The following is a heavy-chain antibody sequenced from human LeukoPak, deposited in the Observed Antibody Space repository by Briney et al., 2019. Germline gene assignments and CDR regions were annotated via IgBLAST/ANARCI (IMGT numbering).Heavy chain of an antibody. CDR3: AKDQYDFWSGYYPISLDY. Sequence: GGSLRLSCAASGFTFSSYGMHWVRQAPGKGLEWVAVISYDGSNKYYADSVKGRFTISRDNSKNTLYLQMNSLRAEDTAVYYCAKDQYDFWSGYYPISLDYWGQGTLVTVSS. CDR2: ISYDGSNK. CDR1: GFTFSSYG. J-gene: IGHJ4*02. V-gene: IGHV3-30*18. D-gene: IGHD3-3*01.